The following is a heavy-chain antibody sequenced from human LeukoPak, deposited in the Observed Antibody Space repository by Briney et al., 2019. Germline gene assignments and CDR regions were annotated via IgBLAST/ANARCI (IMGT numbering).Heavy chain of an antibody. D-gene: IGHD1-26*01. V-gene: IGHV4-4*02. Sequence: PSETLSLTCAVSGGSIMTTNWWSWVRQPPGKGLEWIGEVHLSGATNYNPSLESRVSMSIDTSKNHMSLKLTSVTAADTAIYFCTRESGAFSPFGFWGQGTLVTVSS. CDR1: GGSIMTTNW. CDR3: TRESGAFSPFGF. J-gene: IGHJ4*02. CDR2: VHLSGAT.